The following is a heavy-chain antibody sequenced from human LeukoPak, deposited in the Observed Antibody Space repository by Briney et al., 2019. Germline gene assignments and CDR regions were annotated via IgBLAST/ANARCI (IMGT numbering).Heavy chain of an antibody. V-gene: IGHV1-2*02. CDR2: INPNSGGT. CDR1: GYTFSAYY. D-gene: IGHD1-26*01. Sequence: GASVKVSCKASGYTFSAYYMHWVRQAPGQGPEWMGWINPNSGGTNYAQKFQGRVTMTRDTSTSTVYTELSSQRSEDTAVYYCARATNIYYYYGMDVWGQGTTVTVSS. J-gene: IGHJ6*02. CDR3: ARATNIYYYYGMDV.